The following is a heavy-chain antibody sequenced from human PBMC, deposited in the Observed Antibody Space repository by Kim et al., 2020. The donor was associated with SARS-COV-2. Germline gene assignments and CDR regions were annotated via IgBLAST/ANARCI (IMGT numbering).Heavy chain of an antibody. J-gene: IGHJ6*02. CDR3: ARVERWRGYCSGGSCYPRSYYYGMDV. V-gene: IGHV4-34*01. D-gene: IGHD2-15*01. Sequence: SETLSLTCAVYGGSFSGYYWSWIRQPPGKGLEWIGEINHSGSTNYNPSLKSRVTISVDTSKNQFSLKLSSVTAADTAVYYCARVERWRGYCSGGSCYPRSYYYGMDVWGQGTTVTVSS. CDR2: INHSGST. CDR1: GGSFSGYY.